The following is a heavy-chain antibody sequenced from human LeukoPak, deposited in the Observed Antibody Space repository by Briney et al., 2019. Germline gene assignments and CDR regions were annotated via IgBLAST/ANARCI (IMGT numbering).Heavy chain of an antibody. V-gene: IGHV1-69*13. CDR2: IIGIFGRA. D-gene: IGHD3-10*01. CDR3: ARDRLDYYGSGSYYNGLDD. J-gene: IGHJ4*02. CDR1: GGTFSSYA. Sequence: SVRVSCTASGGTFSSYAISWVRQAPGQGLEWMGGIIGIFGRANYAQKFKGRVTITADESTRTAYMELSSLRSENTAVYYCARDRLDYYGSGSYYNGLDDWGQGTLVTVSS.